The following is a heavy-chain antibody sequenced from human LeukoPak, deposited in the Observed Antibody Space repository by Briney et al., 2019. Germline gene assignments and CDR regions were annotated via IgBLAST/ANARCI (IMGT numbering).Heavy chain of an antibody. CDR1: GYTFTGYY. Sequence: ASVKVSCKASGYTFTGYYMHWVRQAHGQGLEWMGWINPNSGGTNYAQKFQGRVTMTRDTSISTAYMELNRLRSDDTAVYYCARDVQQLANYYYYGLDVWGQGTTVTVSS. J-gene: IGHJ6*02. D-gene: IGHD6-13*01. V-gene: IGHV1-2*02. CDR3: ARDVQQLANYYYYGLDV. CDR2: INPNSGGT.